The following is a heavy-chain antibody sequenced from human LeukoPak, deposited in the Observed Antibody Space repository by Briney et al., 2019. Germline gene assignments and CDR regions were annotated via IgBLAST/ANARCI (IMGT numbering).Heavy chain of an antibody. J-gene: IGHJ3*01. V-gene: IGHV3-30-3*01. CDR2: LSYGGTNK. Sequence: GGSLRLSCAASGFTFSDYAMHWVRQAPGKGLEWVAVLSYGGTNKYYADSEKGRFTISRDNSKNTMFLQMNSLRAEDTAVYHCARDRSGYANDAFDFWGQGTMVTVSS. CDR3: ARDRSGYANDAFDF. D-gene: IGHD3-3*01. CDR1: GFTFSDYA.